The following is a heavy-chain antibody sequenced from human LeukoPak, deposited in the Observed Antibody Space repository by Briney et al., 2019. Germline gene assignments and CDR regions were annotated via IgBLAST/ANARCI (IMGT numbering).Heavy chain of an antibody. CDR2: ISSSSSTI. Sequence: PGGSLRLSCAASGFTFSSYSMNWVRQAPGKGLEWVSYISSSSSTIYYADSVKGRFTISRDNAKNSLYLQMNSLRDEDTAVYYCARAREFYDSSGYYSRPYIDYWGQGTLVTVSS. CDR1: GFTFSSYS. V-gene: IGHV3-48*02. CDR3: ARAREFYDSSGYYSRPYIDY. D-gene: IGHD3-22*01. J-gene: IGHJ4*02.